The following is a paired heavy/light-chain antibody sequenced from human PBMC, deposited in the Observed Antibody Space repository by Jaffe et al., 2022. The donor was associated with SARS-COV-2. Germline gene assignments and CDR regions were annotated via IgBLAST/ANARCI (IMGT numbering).Light chain of an antibody. J-gene: IGLJ3*02. CDR2: ENN. V-gene: IGLV1-51*02. CDR3: GAWDSSLRGV. Sequence: QSVLTQPPSVSAAPGQKVTISCSGSGSNIGNNFVSWYQQLPKEAPKLLIYENNKRPSGIPDRFSGSKSGTSATLDITGLQTGDEADYYCGAWDSSLRGVFGGGTKLTVL. CDR1: GSNIGNNF.
Heavy chain of an antibody. Sequence: QVQLQESGPGLVKPSETLSLTCAVSGGSIKNYYWSWIRRPPGKGLEWIGYISYTGGTNYNPSLKSRVTISVDTSKNQVSLNLSSVTAADAAVYYCAEGRDHRRFDFWGQGTLVTVSS. CDR3: AEGRDHRRFDF. CDR1: GGSIKNYY. J-gene: IGHJ4*02. CDR2: ISYTGGT. V-gene: IGHV4-59*12.